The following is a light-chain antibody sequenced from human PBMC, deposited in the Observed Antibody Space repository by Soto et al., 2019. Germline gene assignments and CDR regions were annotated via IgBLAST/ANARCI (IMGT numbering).Light chain of an antibody. CDR2: GNS. CDR1: SCNIGAGYD. J-gene: IGLJ3*02. Sequence: QSVLTQPPSVSGAPGQRVTISCTGSSCNIGAGYDVHWYQQLPGTAPKLLIYGNSNRPSGVPDRFSGSKSGTSASLAITGIQAEDEADYYCQSYDRSLSGGVFGGGTKLTVL. CDR3: QSYDRSLSGGV. V-gene: IGLV1-40*01.